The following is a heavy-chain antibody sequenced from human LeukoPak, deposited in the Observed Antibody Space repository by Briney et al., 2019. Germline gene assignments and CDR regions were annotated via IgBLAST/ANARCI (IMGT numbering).Heavy chain of an antibody. Sequence: GGSLRLSCTASGFTFSTYAMGWARQAPGKGLEWLSGIGANGVDTFYADSAKGRFTISRDNSKNTVYLQMNSLRAEDTAVYYCTRDFAWASDHWGQGTLVTVSS. J-gene: IGHJ4*02. V-gene: IGHV3-23*01. CDR3: TRDFAWASDH. CDR1: GFTFSTYA. CDR2: IGANGVDT. D-gene: IGHD3-9*01.